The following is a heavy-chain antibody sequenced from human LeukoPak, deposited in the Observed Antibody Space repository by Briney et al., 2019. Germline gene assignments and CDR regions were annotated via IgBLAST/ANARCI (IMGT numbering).Heavy chain of an antibody. CDR3: ARGKVAYDFWSGQTYPYYMDV. D-gene: IGHD3-3*01. CDR1: GGSISSGGYY. V-gene: IGHV4-61*02. CDR2: IYTSGST. Sequence: PSETLSLTCTVSGGSISSGGYYWSWIRQPAGKGLEWIGRIYTSGSTNYNPSLKSRVTISVDTSKNQFSLKLSSVTAADTAVYYCARGKVAYDFWSGQTYPYYMDVWGKGTTVTVSS. J-gene: IGHJ6*03.